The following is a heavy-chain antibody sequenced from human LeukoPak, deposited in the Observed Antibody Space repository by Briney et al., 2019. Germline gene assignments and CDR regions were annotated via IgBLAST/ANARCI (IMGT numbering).Heavy chain of an antibody. CDR3: ARAPYCSGGSCYTSYNWFDP. CDR2: IYHSGST. Sequence: SETLSLTCAVSGGSISSGGYSWSWIRQPPGKGLEWIGYIYHSGSTYYNPSLKSRVTISVDRSKNQFSLKLSPVTAADTAVYYCARAPYCSGGSCYTSYNWFDPWGQGTLVTVSS. V-gene: IGHV4-30-2*01. D-gene: IGHD2-15*01. CDR1: GGSISSGGYS. J-gene: IGHJ5*02.